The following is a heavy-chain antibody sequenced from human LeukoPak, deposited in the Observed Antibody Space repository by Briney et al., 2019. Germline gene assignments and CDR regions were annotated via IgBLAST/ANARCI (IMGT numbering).Heavy chain of an antibody. J-gene: IGHJ4*02. CDR1: GGSFSGYY. CDR3: ARLPYCSGGSCYSPIDY. Sequence: SETLSLTCAVYGGSFSGYYWSWIRQPPGKGLEWIGEINHSGSTNYNPSLKSRVTISVDTSKNQISLKLSSVTAADTAVYYCARLPYCSGGSCYSPIDYWGQGALVTVSS. D-gene: IGHD2-15*01. CDR2: INHSGST. V-gene: IGHV4-34*01.